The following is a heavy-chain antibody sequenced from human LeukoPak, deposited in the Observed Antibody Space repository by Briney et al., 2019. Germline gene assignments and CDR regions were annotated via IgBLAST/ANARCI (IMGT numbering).Heavy chain of an antibody. D-gene: IGHD4-17*01. CDR1: GGSFSGYY. CDR2: INHSGST. CDR3: AREDYGDYGLNY. V-gene: IGHV4-34*01. J-gene: IGHJ4*02. Sequence: SETLSLTCAVYGGSFSGYYWSWIRHPPGKGLEWIGEINHSGSTNYNPSLKSRVTISVDTSKNQFSLKLSSVTAADTAVYYCAREDYGDYGLNYWGQGTLVTVSS.